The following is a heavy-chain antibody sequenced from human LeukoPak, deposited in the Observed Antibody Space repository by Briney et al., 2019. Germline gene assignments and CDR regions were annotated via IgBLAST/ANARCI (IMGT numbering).Heavy chain of an antibody. CDR2: IYPGDSDT. CDR1: GYSFTSYW. J-gene: IGHJ5*02. D-gene: IGHD3-3*01. Sequence: GESLKISCKGSGYSFTSYWIGWVRQMPGKGLEWMGIIYPGDSDTRYSPSFQGQVTISADKSISTAYLQWSSLKASDTAMYYCARRKTSYDFWSGPINNWFDPWGRGTLVTVSS. V-gene: IGHV5-51*01. CDR3: ARRKTSYDFWSGPINNWFDP.